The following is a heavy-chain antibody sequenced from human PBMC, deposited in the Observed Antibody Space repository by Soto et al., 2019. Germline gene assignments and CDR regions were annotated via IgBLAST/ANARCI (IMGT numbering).Heavy chain of an antibody. D-gene: IGHD5-18*01. V-gene: IGHV3-33*01. CDR2: IWYDGSNK. Sequence: QVQLVESGGGVVQPGRSLRLSCAASGFTFSSYGMHWVRQAPGKGLEWVAVIWYDGSNKYYADSVKGRFTISRDNSKNTLYLAMNSLRAEDTAVYYCARVRGQVNTALDYWGQGTLVTVCS. J-gene: IGHJ4*02. CDR3: ARVRGQVNTALDY. CDR1: GFTFSSYG.